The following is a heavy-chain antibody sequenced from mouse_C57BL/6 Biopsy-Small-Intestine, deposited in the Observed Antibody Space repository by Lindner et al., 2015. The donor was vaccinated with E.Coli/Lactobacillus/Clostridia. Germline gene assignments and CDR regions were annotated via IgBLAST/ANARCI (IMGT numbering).Heavy chain of an antibody. V-gene: IGHV1-7*01. CDR1: GYTFTNYW. CDR3: TRTGFSYAMDY. CDR2: INPKGGYI. D-gene: IGHD4-1*01. J-gene: IGHJ4*01. Sequence: VQLQESGAELAKPGASVKMSCKASGYTFTNYWMHWVKQRPGQGLEWIGFINPKGGYIEYNQKFKDKATLTTDKSSSTAYMQLSSLTSEDSAVYYCTRTGFSYAMDYWGSRNLSHRLL.